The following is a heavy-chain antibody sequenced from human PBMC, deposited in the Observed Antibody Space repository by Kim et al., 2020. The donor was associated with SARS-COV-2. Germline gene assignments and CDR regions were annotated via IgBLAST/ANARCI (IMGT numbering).Heavy chain of an antibody. CDR2: INHSGATT. CDR3: ARGVGSYCQN. V-gene: IGHV1-46*01. D-gene: IGHD1-26*01. J-gene: IGHJ4*02. Sequence: ASVKVSCKTSGYTFTNNYMHPVRPAAGQCLERMGIINHSGATTSYAQKVQGRVTMTRDTSTSTVYMELSSLRSEDTAVYYCARGVGSYCQNWGQGTPVTVSS. CDR1: GYTFTNNY.